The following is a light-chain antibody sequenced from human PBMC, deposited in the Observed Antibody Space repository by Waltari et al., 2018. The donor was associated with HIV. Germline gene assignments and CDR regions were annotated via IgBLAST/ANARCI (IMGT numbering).Light chain of an antibody. CDR3: QVWDSSSDLVV. CDR2: DDS. J-gene: IGLJ2*01. Sequence: SYVLTQPPSVSVAPGQTARITCGGNKIGNKRVHWYQQKPGPAPVLVVNDDSDRPSGIPERFSGSNSGNTATLTISRVEAGDEADYFCQVWDSSSDLVVFGGGTKLTVL. V-gene: IGLV3-21*02. CDR1: KIGNKR.